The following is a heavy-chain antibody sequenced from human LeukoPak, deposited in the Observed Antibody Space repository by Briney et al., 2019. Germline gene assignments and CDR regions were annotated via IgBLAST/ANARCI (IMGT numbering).Heavy chain of an antibody. D-gene: IGHD6-13*01. CDR1: GYSISGGYY. J-gene: IGHJ4*02. V-gene: IGHV4-38-2*02. Sequence: SETLSLTCTVSGYSISGGYYWGWIRQPPGKGLEWIGSIHHSGSTYYNPSLKSRVTISVDTSKTQFSLTLTSVTAADTAVYYCARDRFGMSATGTDFDYWGQGTLVTVSS. CDR3: ARDRFGMSATGTDFDY. CDR2: IHHSGST.